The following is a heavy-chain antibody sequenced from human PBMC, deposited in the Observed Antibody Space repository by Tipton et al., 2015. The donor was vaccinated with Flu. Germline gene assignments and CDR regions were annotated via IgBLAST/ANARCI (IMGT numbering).Heavy chain of an antibody. CDR2: IYYSGST. J-gene: IGHJ6*02. D-gene: IGHD6-6*01. V-gene: IGHV4-39*01. Sequence: TLSLTCTVSGGSISSSSYYWGWIRQPSGKGLEWIGSIYYSGSTYYNPSLKSRVTISVDTSKNQFSLKLSSVTAADTAVYYCARNRVSDYYYGMDVWGQGTTVTVSS. CDR3: ARNRVSDYYYGMDV. CDR1: GGSISSSSYY.